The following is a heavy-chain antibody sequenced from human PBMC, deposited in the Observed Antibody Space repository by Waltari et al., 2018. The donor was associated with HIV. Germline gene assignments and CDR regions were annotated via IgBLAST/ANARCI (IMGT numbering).Heavy chain of an antibody. J-gene: IGHJ4*02. D-gene: IGHD6-6*01. CDR2: IYYSGST. CDR3: ARRISSSSGSVFDY. CDR1: GGSISSYY. Sequence: QVQLQESGPGLVKPSETLSLTCPVSGGSISSYYWSWIRQPPGKGLEWIGYIYYSGSTNYNPSLKSRVTISVDTSKNQFSLKLSSVTAADTAVYYCARRISSSSGSVFDYWGQGTLVTVSS. V-gene: IGHV4-59*01.